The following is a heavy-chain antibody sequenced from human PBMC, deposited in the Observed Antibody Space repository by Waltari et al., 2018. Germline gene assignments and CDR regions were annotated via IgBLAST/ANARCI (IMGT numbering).Heavy chain of an antibody. CDR3: ARGVGQLASYYYYGMDV. CDR1: GGTFSSYA. Sequence: QVQLVQSGAEVKKPGSSVKVSCKASGGTFSSYAISWVRQAPGQGLEWMGRIIPILGITKYEQECQGRVRGTAEKSTSTAYMELGSLRSEDTAVYYCARGVGQLASYYYYGMDVWGQGTTVTVSS. V-gene: IGHV1-69*09. D-gene: IGHD6-13*01. J-gene: IGHJ6*02. CDR2: IIPILGIT.